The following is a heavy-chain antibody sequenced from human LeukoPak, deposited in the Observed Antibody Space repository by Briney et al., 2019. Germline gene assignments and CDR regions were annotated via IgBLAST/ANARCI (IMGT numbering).Heavy chain of an antibody. CDR3: AKDPNEYSNYNWFDP. D-gene: IGHD4-11*01. Sequence: PSETLSLTCTVSGGSISGYYWSWVRQPPGKGLEWIGYTYYSGSTRYNPSLRSRVTISVDTTKNQFSLKLSSVTAADTAIHCCAKDPNEYSNYNWFDPWGQGTLVAVSS. CDR1: GGSISGYY. J-gene: IGHJ5*02. V-gene: IGHV4-59*01. CDR2: TYYSGST.